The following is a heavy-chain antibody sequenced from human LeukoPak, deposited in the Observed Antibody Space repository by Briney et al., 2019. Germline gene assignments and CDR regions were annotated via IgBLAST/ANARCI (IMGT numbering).Heavy chain of an antibody. D-gene: IGHD3-16*01. CDR2: IDSDGSSS. CDR3: ARDAQGGRRSFDI. V-gene: IGHV3-74*01. J-gene: IGHJ3*02. Sequence: EGSLRLSCAASGFTFSSYWMHWVRQVPGKGLVWVSRIDSDGSSSWYADSVRGRFTISRDNAKNSLYLQMSSLRAEDTAVYYCARDAQGGRRSFDIWGQGTIVTVSS. CDR1: GFTFSSYW.